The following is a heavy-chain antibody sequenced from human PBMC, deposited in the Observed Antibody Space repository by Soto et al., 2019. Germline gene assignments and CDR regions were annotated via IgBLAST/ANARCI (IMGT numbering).Heavy chain of an antibody. CDR3: ARDRMPYSSGWYGTYFDY. V-gene: IGHV3-33*01. J-gene: IGHJ4*02. CDR2: IWYDGSNK. CDR1: GFTFSSYG. D-gene: IGHD6-19*01. Sequence: QVQLVESGGGVVQPGRSLRLSCAASGFTFSSYGMHWVRQAPGKGLEWVAVIWYDGSNKYYADSVKGRFTISRDNSKNTLYLQMNSLRAEDTAVYYCARDRMPYSSGWYGTYFDYWGQGTLGTVSS.